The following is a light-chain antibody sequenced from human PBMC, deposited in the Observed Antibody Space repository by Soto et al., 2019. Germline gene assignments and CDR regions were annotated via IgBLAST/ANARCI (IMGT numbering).Light chain of an antibody. CDR1: QGISDD. J-gene: IGKJ3*01. CDR2: LAS. CDR3: LQHNSPPVN. Sequence: DIQMTQSPSSLSASVGDRVTITCRASQGISDDLGWYQQQPGKAPKRLIFLASRLQSGGPSRFSGSGSGTEFPRTSSSLQPEDFATYYCLQHNSPPVNFGPGTKVDIK. V-gene: IGKV1-17*01.